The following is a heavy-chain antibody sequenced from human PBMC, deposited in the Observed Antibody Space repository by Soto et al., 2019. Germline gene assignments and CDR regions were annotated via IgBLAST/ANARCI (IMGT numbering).Heavy chain of an antibody. CDR1: GYNFATYW. J-gene: IGHJ6*02. D-gene: IGHD5-12*01. Sequence: PGESLKISCKASGYNFATYWIAWVRQMPGKGLEYMGIIYPGDSDTRYSPSFQGQVTISADKSISTAYLQWSSLKASDTAMYYCARRGYDYVTHYYGMDVWGQGTTVTVSS. CDR3: ARRGYDYVTHYYGMDV. CDR2: IYPGDSDT. V-gene: IGHV5-51*01.